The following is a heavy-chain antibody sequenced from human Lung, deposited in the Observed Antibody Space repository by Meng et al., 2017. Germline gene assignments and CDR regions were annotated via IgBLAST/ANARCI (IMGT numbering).Heavy chain of an antibody. D-gene: IGHD3-3*01. CDR3: VRGGQDQAYYDFWSGPFDP. CDR1: GGSISSRNW. Sequence: QVQLQGSGPGLVKPSGPLSPTCAVFGGSISSRNWWSWVRQSPGKGLEWIGEIYHSGRTNYNPSLESRVTISLDKSQNHFSLKVKSVTAADTAVYYCVRGGQDQAYYDFWSGPFDPWGQGTLVTVSS. J-gene: IGHJ5*02. V-gene: IGHV4-4*02. CDR2: IYHSGRT.